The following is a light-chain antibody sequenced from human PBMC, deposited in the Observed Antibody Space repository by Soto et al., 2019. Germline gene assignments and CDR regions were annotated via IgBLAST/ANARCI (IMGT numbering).Light chain of an antibody. CDR1: SSNIGAGYD. CDR3: QSYDSGLSGSWV. CDR2: ANT. J-gene: IGLJ3*02. Sequence: QSVLTQPPSVSGAPGKRCTLSCTGSSSNIGAGYDVHWYQQLPGTAPKLLIFANTNRPSGVPDRFSGSKSGTSASLAITGLQAEDEADYYCQSYDSGLSGSWVFGGGTKLTVL. V-gene: IGLV1-40*01.